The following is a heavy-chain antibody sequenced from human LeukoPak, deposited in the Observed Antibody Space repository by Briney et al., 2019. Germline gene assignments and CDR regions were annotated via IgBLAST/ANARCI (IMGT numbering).Heavy chain of an antibody. Sequence: GGSLRLSCVNSGFTFSSHAMNWVRQAPGKGLEWVSSISSSSSYIYYADSVKGRFTISRDNAKNSLYLQMNSLRAEDTAVYYCARVISVAGYDYWGQGTLVTVSS. CDR1: GFTFSSHA. CDR2: ISSSSSYI. CDR3: ARVISVAGYDY. D-gene: IGHD6-19*01. J-gene: IGHJ4*02. V-gene: IGHV3-21*01.